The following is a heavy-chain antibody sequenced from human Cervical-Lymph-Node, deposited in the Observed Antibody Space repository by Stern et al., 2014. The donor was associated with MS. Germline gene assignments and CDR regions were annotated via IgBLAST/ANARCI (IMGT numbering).Heavy chain of an antibody. D-gene: IGHD3-10*01. CDR1: GFSFSSYD. CDR2: ISGGSNFI. Sequence: EMQLVESGGGLVKPGGSLRLSCAASGFSFSSYDMHWVRQAPGKGLEWVSSISGGSNFIYYGDSVKGRFTISRDNAKNSLYLQMNSLRAEDTAVYYCARGNYGSGSYYNRKWFDPWGQGTQVTVSS. J-gene: IGHJ5*02. V-gene: IGHV3-21*01. CDR3: ARGNYGSGSYYNRKWFDP.